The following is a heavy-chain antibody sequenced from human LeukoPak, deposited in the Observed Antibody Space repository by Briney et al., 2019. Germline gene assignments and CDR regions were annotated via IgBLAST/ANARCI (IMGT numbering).Heavy chain of an antibody. CDR1: GGSISSSSYY. CDR2: IYYSGST. D-gene: IGHD4-17*01. J-gene: IGHJ4*02. Sequence: MASETLSLTCTVSGGSISSSSYYWGWIRQPPGKGLEWIGSIYYSGSTYYNPSLKSRVTISVDSSKNQFSLKLSSVTAADTAVYYCAREAASQYGDYFDYWGQGTLVTVSS. CDR3: AREAASQYGDYFDY. V-gene: IGHV4-39*07.